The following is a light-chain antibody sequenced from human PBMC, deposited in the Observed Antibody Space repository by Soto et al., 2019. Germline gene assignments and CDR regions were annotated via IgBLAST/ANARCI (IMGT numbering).Light chain of an antibody. CDR1: SGFSVVDVG. CDR2: YHSDSNK. V-gene: IGLV5-52*01. CDR3: GTWHSNSKSWV. Sequence: QSVLTQPDSHSASAGASVRLTCMLISGFSVVDVGRRWYQHKPGDPPRYLLYYHSDSNKGQGSGVPSRFSGSNDASDNAGILRISILQPEDEADYYCGTWHSNSKSWVCVGGTTLTLL. J-gene: IGLJ3*02.